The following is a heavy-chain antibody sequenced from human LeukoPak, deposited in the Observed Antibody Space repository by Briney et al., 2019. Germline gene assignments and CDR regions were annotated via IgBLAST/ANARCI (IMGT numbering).Heavy chain of an antibody. CDR3: ASQYCSSTNCYFIDYFDY. CDR2: IIPIFGTA. J-gene: IGHJ4*02. Sequence: ASVKVSCKASGGTFSSYAISWVRQAPGQGLEWMGGIIPIFGTANYAQKFQGRVTITADESTSTAYMELSSLRSEDTAVYYCASQYCSSTNCYFIDYFDYWGQGTLVTVSS. V-gene: IGHV1-69*01. CDR1: GGTFSSYA. D-gene: IGHD2-2*01.